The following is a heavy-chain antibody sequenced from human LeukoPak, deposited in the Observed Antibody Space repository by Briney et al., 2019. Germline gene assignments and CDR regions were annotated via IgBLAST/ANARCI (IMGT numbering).Heavy chain of an antibody. CDR2: TNWNGGST. J-gene: IGHJ4*02. CDR3: ARDFWGSGQGGFDY. V-gene: IGHV3-20*04. CDR1: GFIFDEYG. D-gene: IGHD3-10*01. Sequence: PGGSLRLSCAASGFIFDEYGMSWVRQAPGKGLEWVSGTNWNGGSTGYADSLKGRFTISRDNAKNSLYLQMNSLRAEDTALYYCARDFWGSGQGGFDYWGQGTLVTVSS.